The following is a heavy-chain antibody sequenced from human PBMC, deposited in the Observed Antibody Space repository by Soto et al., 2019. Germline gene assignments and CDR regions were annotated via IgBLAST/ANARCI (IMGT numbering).Heavy chain of an antibody. Sequence: GGSLRLSCAASGFTFSSYAMSWVRQAPGKGLEWVSGITGRGISTYYADSVKGRFTISRDNSKNTLYLQMNSLRAEDTAVYYCVKHQVSLVRGISPFDYWGQGALVTVSS. D-gene: IGHD3-10*01. CDR3: VKHQVSLVRGISPFDY. CDR2: ITGRGIST. J-gene: IGHJ4*02. V-gene: IGHV3-23*01. CDR1: GFTFSSYA.